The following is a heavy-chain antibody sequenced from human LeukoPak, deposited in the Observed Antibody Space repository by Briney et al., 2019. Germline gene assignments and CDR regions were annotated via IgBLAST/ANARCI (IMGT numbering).Heavy chain of an antibody. CDR1: GFTFNTYA. V-gene: IGHV3-23*01. CDR2: ISGGGGST. D-gene: IGHD6-13*01. J-gene: IGHJ3*01. CDR3: AKNGQQVVPKAFDL. Sequence: GGSLRLSCAASGFTFNTYAMSWVRQAPGKGLEWVSAISGGGGSTFYADSVKGRFTISRDNSKNTLCLQMNSLGAEDTALYYCAKNGQQVVPKAFDLWGQGTMVTVSS.